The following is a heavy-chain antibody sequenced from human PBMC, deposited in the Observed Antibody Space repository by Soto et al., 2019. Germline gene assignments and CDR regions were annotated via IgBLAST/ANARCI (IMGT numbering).Heavy chain of an antibody. CDR1: IC. V-gene: IGHV2-70*01. Sequence: ICLSWIRQPPAKALEWLALIDWDDDKYYSTSMKTRLTISKDTSKNQVVLTMTNMDPVDTATYYCSWISGGEILTGSEGLGICGQGI. J-gene: IGHJ3*02. D-gene: IGHD3-9*01. CDR2: IDWDDDK. CDR3: SWISGGEILTGSEGLGI.